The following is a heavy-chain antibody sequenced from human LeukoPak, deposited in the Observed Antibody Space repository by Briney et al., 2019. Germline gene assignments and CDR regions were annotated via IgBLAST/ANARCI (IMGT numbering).Heavy chain of an antibody. D-gene: IGHD2-2*01. CDR2: ISSNGGST. J-gene: IGHJ5*02. CDR3: AGGPKKQLIWGRASIGFDP. CDR1: GFTFSSYA. V-gene: IGHV3-64*01. Sequence: GGSLRLSCAASGFTFSSYAMHWVRQAPGKGLEYVSAISSNGGSTYYANSVKGRSTISRDNSKNTLYLQMNSLRSEDTAVYYCAGGPKKQLIWGRASIGFDPWGQGTLVTVSS.